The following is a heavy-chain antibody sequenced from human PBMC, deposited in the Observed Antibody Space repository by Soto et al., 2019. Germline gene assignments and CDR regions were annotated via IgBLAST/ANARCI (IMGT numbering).Heavy chain of an antibody. CDR1: GFTFSSYS. CDR3: ARVGGYDPSTDYYYYYMDV. Sequence: EVQLVESGGGLVQPGGSLRLSCAASGFTFSSYSMNWVRQAPGKGLEWVSYISSSSSTIYYADSVKGRFTISRDNAKNSLYLQMNSLRAEDTAVYYCARVGGYDPSTDYYYYYMDVWGKGTTVTVSS. V-gene: IGHV3-48*01. D-gene: IGHD5-12*01. J-gene: IGHJ6*03. CDR2: ISSSSSTI.